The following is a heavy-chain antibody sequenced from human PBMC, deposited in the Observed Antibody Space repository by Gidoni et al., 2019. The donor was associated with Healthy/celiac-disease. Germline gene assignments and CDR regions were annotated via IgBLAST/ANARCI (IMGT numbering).Heavy chain of an antibody. Sequence: QVQLVESGGGVVQPGRSLRLSCAASGFTFISYGMHWVRQAPGKGLEWVAVISYDGSNKYYADSVKGRFTISRDNSKNTLYLQMNSLRAEDTAVYYCAKGIVVVINFYGMDVWGQGTTVTVSS. V-gene: IGHV3-30*18. D-gene: IGHD3-22*01. CDR1: GFTFISYG. J-gene: IGHJ6*02. CDR3: AKGIVVVINFYGMDV. CDR2: ISYDGSNK.